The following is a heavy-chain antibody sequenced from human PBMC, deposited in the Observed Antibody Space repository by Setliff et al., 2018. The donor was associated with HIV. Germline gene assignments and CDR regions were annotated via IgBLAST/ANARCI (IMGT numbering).Heavy chain of an antibody. V-gene: IGHV4-61*09. CDR2: IYTSGST. CDR1: GGSISSGSYY. CDR3: ARASVGATGLYAFDI. J-gene: IGHJ3*02. D-gene: IGHD1-26*01. Sequence: LSLTCTVSGGSISSGSYYWSWIRQPAGKGLEWIGHIYTSGSTNYNPSLKSRVTISVDTSKTQFSLRLSSVTAADTAVYYCARASVGATGLYAFDIWGQGTRVTVSS.